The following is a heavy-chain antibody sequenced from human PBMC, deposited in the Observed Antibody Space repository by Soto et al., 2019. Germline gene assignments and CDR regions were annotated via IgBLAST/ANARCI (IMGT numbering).Heavy chain of an antibody. J-gene: IGHJ6*03. CDR3: ARDRAPAAMVYYYYMDV. D-gene: IGHD2-2*01. V-gene: IGHV1-69*04. Sequence: VASVKVSCTASGGTFSSYTISWVRQAPGQGLEWMGRIIPILGIANYAQKFQGRVTITADKSTSTAYMELSSLRSEDTAVYYCARDRAPAAMVYYYYMDVWGKGTTVTVSS. CDR2: IIPILGIA. CDR1: GGTFSSYT.